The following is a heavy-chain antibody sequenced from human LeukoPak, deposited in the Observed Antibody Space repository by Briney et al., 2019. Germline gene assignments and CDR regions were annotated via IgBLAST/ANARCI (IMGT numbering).Heavy chain of an antibody. J-gene: IGHJ4*02. V-gene: IGHV4-34*01. CDR2: INHSGST. D-gene: IGHD6-25*01. CDR1: GGSFSGYY. Sequence: KTSETLSLTCAVYGGSFSGYYWSWIRQPPGKGLEWIGEINHSGSTNYNPSLKSRVTISVDTSKNQFSLKLSSVTAADTAVYYCARGLGGYMIDYWGQGTLVTVSS. CDR3: ARGLGGYMIDY.